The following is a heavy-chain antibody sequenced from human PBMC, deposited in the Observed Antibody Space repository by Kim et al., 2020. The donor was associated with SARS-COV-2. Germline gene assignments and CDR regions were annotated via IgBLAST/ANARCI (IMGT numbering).Heavy chain of an antibody. CDR2: IATAGDT. CDR3: ARGGRGGRAIFGVVIIDPCGMDV. Sequence: GGSLRLSCAASGFTFSSYDMHWVRQATGKGLEWVSAIATAGDTYYPGSVKGRFTISRENAKNSLYLQMNSLRAGDTAVYYCARGGRGGRAIFGVVIIDPCGMDVWGQGAEVTVSS. D-gene: IGHD3-3*01. CDR1: GFTFSSYD. V-gene: IGHV3-13*04. J-gene: IGHJ6*01.